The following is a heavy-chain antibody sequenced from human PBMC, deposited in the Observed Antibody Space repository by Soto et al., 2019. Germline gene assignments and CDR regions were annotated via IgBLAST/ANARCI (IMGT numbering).Heavy chain of an antibody. CDR2: ISSSGSTA. Sequence: GGSLRLSCVASGFTFSRFELHWVRQAPGKGLEWISYISSSGSTAYYASSVEGRFTISRDNANNSDYLQMDSLRAEDTALYYCTRAAWFPYLSFYWGQGALVTVSS. D-gene: IGHD3-10*01. CDR1: GFTFSRFE. J-gene: IGHJ4*02. CDR3: TRAAWFPYLSFY. V-gene: IGHV3-48*03.